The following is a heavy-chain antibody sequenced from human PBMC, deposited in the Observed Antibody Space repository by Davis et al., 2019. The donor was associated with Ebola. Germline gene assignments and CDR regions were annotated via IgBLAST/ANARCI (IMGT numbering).Heavy chain of an antibody. CDR3: ARDGGSSGWYNYYNGMDV. CDR1: GGSISSHY. D-gene: IGHD6-19*01. CDR2: IYYSGST. V-gene: IGHV4-59*11. Sequence: PSETLSLTCTVSGGSISSHYWSWIRQPPGKGLEWIGYIYYSGSTNYNPSLKSRVTISVDTSKNQFYLKLSSVTAADTAVYYCARDGGSSGWYNYYNGMDVWGQGTTVTVSS. J-gene: IGHJ6*02.